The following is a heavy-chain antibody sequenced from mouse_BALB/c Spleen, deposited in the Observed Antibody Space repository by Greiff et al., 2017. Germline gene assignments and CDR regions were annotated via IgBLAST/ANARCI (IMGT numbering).Heavy chain of an antibody. Sequence: DVHLVESGPGLVKPSQSLSLTCTVTGYSITSDYAWNWIRQFPGNKLEWMGYISYSGSTSYNPSLKSRISITRDTSKNQFFLQLNSVTTEDTATYYCARYYGYDYWGQGTTLTVSS. CDR3: ARYYGYDY. J-gene: IGHJ2*01. D-gene: IGHD2-2*01. V-gene: IGHV3-2*02. CDR2: ISYSGST. CDR1: GYSITSDYA.